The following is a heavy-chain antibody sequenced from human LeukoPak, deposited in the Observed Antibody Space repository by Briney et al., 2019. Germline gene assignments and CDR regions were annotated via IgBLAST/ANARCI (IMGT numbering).Heavy chain of an antibody. J-gene: IGHJ4*02. CDR2: IDYSGNT. CDR1: HDSSYSSIYY. V-gene: IGHV4-39*07. CDR3: ARGVATIFGVVTPFDY. Sequence: SETLSLTCAVSHDSSYSSIYYWGWVRQPPGKGLEWIGTIDYSGNTYYNPSLKSRATISTDTSRSQFSPNLSSVTAADTAVYYCARGVATIFGVVTPFDYWGQGTLVTVSS. D-gene: IGHD3-3*01.